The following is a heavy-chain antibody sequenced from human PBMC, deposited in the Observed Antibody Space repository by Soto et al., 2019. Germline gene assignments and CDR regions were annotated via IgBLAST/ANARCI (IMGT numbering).Heavy chain of an antibody. V-gene: IGHV1-69*05. CDR2: IIPIFGTA. J-gene: IGHJ5*02. Sequence: SVKVSCKASGGTFSSYAISWVRQAPGQGLEWMGGIIPIFGTANYAQKFQGRVTMTRNTFINTAYMELSSLRSEDTAVYYCAREKGSSGFDPWGQGTLVTVSS. CDR1: GGTFSSYA. CDR3: AREKGSSGFDP. D-gene: IGHD6-6*01.